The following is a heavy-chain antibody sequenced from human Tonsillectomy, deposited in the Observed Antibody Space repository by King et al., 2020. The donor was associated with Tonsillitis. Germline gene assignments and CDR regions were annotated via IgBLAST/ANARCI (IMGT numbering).Heavy chain of an antibody. Sequence: QLQESGPGLVKPSETLSLTCTVSGGSITSHYWSWIRQPPGKGLEWIGYISYTGSTNYNPSLQSRVTISIDTSKDQFSLKLRSVTVADTAIYYCVRQGKAGTKGNKRFDPRGPGTLVTVSS. CDR1: GGSITSHY. CDR3: VRQGKAGTKGNKRFDP. J-gene: IGHJ5*01. V-gene: IGHV4-59*08. D-gene: IGHD1/OR15-1a*01. CDR2: ISYTGST.